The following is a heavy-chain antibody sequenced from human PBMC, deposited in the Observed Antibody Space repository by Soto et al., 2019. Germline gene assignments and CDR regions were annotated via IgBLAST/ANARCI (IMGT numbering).Heavy chain of an antibody. D-gene: IGHD6-13*01. J-gene: IGHJ4*02. V-gene: IGHV3-23*01. CDR3: AKGSASSRPYYFDY. CDR1: GFTFSSYA. Sequence: PGGSLRLSCAASGFTFSSYAMSWVRQSPGKGLEWVSAITGSGGDTYHADSVKGRFSISRDNTKNTLYLQMNSLKVEDTAVYYCAKGSASSRPYYFDYWGQGTLVTVSS. CDR2: ITGSGGDT.